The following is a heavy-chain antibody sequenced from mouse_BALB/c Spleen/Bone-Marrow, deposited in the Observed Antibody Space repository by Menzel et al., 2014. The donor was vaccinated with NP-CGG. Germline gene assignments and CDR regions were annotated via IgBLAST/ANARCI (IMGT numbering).Heavy chain of an antibody. V-gene: IGHV5-4*02. CDR3: ARGRIYYDYDVGDY. D-gene: IGHD2-4*01. Sequence: EVMLVESGGGLVKPGGSLELSCAASGFTFSDYYMYWVRQTPEKRLEWVATISDGGSYTYYPDSVKGRFTISRDNAKNNLYLQMSSLKSEDTAMYYCARGRIYYDYDVGDYWGQGTTLTVSS. J-gene: IGHJ2*01. CDR1: GFTFSDYY. CDR2: ISDGGSYT.